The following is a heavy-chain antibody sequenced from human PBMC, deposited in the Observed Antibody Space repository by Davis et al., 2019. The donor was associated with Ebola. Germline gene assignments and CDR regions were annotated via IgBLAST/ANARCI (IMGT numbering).Heavy chain of an antibody. J-gene: IGHJ6*02. CDR3: ARGGSYDTGGHGLKYYYHGMDV. CDR1: GGSFNNYY. Sequence: MPSETLSLTCNVSGGSFNNYYWNWIRQPPGKGLEWIGEIIHSGRTFYNPSLKSRVTISVDTSKNQFSLKLSSVTAADTAVYYCARGGSYDTGGHGLKYYYHGMDVWGQGTTVTVSS. V-gene: IGHV4-34*01. D-gene: IGHD3-22*01. CDR2: IIHSGRT.